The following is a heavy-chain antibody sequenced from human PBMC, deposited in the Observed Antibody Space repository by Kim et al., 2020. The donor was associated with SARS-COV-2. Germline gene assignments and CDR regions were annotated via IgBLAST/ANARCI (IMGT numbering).Heavy chain of an antibody. CDR3: AGWNYGSY. Sequence: SSTIYYADSVKGRFTSSRDNAKNSLYLQMNSLRDEDTAVYYCAGWNYGSYWGQGTLVTVSS. J-gene: IGHJ4*02. V-gene: IGHV3-48*02. CDR2: SSTI. D-gene: IGHD1-7*01.